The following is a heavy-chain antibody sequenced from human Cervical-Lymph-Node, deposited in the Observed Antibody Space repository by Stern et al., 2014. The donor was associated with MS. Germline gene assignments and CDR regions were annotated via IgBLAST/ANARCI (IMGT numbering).Heavy chain of an antibody. J-gene: IGHJ4*02. D-gene: IGHD4-17*01. CDR1: GGSVSSGSYY. V-gene: IGHV4-61*01. Sequence: QVQLQESGPGLVKPSETLSLTCTVSGGSVSSGSYYWSWIRQPPGKGLEWIGYIYYSGSTNYNPSLKSRVTISVDTSKNQFSLKLSSVTAADTAVYYCARELTVTNHFDYWGQGTLVTVSS. CDR3: ARELTVTNHFDY. CDR2: IYYSGST.